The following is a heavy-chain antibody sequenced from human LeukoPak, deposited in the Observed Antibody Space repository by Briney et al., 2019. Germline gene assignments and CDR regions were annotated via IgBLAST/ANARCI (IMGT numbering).Heavy chain of an antibody. Sequence: GASVKVSCKASGYTFTSYGISWVRQAPGQGLEWMGWISAHNGNTNYAQKLQGRVTMTTDTSTSTAYMELRSLRSDDTAVYYCARDVPCSGGSCRYSFYYYYGMDVWGQETTVTVSS. CDR1: GYTFTSYG. CDR2: ISAHNGNT. D-gene: IGHD2-15*01. J-gene: IGHJ6*02. CDR3: ARDVPCSGGSCRYSFYYYYGMDV. V-gene: IGHV1-18*01.